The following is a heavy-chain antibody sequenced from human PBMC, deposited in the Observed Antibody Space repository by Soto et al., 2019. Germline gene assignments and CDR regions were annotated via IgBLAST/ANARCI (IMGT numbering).Heavy chain of an antibody. CDR2: IYHSGST. Sequence: QVQLQESGPGLVKPSGTLSLTCAVSGGSISSSNWWSWVRQPPGKGLEWIGEIYHSGSTNYNPSLKSRATMSVDKAKNQFSRKLSPVTAADTGVYYSASHGAYSNYPYYDYGIDVWGQGTTVTVCS. CDR1: GGSISSSNW. V-gene: IGHV4-4*02. D-gene: IGHD4-4*01. J-gene: IGHJ6*02. CDR3: ASHGAYSNYPYYDYGIDV.